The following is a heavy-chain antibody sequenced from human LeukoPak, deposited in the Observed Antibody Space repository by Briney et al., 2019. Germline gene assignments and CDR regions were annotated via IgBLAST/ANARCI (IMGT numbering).Heavy chain of an antibody. Sequence: ASVKVSCKASGYTFTGYYMHWVRQAPGQGLEWMGWINPNSGGTNYAQKFQGRVTMTRDTSISTAYMELSRLRSDDTAVYYCARYYYDSSGYYQGVSYFDYRGQGTLVTVSS. D-gene: IGHD3-22*01. CDR2: INPNSGGT. J-gene: IGHJ4*02. CDR1: GYTFTGYY. CDR3: ARYYYDSSGYYQGVSYFDY. V-gene: IGHV1-2*02.